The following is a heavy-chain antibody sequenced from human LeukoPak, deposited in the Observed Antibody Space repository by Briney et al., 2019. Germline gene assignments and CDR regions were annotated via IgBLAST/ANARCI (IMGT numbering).Heavy chain of an antibody. V-gene: IGHV1-2*02. CDR1: GYTFTGYY. J-gene: IGHJ4*02. CDR3: ARDPYYYDSSGYYPHFDY. D-gene: IGHD3-22*01. CDR2: INPNSGGT. Sequence: ASVKVSCKASGYTFTGYYMHWVRQAPGQGLEWMGWINPNSGGTNYAQKFQGRVTMTRDTSISTAYMELSRLRSDDTAVYYCARDPYYYDSSGYYPHFDYWGRGTLVTVSS.